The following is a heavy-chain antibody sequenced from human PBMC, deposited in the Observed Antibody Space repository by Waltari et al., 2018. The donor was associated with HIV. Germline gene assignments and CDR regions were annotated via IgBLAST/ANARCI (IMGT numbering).Heavy chain of an antibody. Sequence: EVQLVESGGGLVKPGGSLRLSCSAYGFTFKNDWMKWVRQAPGKGLEWVALIKSKTDGGTIDYAEPVKGRFIISRDDAQSMVYLQMNSLKTDDTAVYYCTTAVW. CDR1: GFTFKNDW. J-gene: IGHJ3*01. CDR2: IKSKTDGGTI. V-gene: IGHV3-15*01. CDR3: TTAV.